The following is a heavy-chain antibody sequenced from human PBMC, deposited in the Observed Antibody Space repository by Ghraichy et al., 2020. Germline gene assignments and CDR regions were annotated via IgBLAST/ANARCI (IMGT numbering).Heavy chain of an antibody. CDR2: SYYSGGT. Sequence: SETLSLTCSVSGASISSYYWNWIRQPPGKGLEWIGYSYYSGGTKYNPSLKSRVTISLDTSKNPFSLKLSSVTAADTAVYYCARSVGTVLVSAPVRFDPWGQGTLVTVSS. J-gene: IGHJ5*02. D-gene: IGHD2-21*01. CDR3: ARSVGTVLVSAPVRFDP. CDR1: GASISSYY. V-gene: IGHV4-59*01.